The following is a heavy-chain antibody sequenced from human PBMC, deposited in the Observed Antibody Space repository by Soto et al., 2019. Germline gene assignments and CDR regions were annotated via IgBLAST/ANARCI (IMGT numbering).Heavy chain of an antibody. Sequence: QVQLVESGGGVVQPGRSLRLSCAASGFPFTTYGMHWVREGPGKGLEWVAVISYDGSNKYYADSVKGRFTISRDNSKNTLYLQMNSPRPEDTALYYCVAGQYYFDYRGQGTLVTVSS. CDR1: GFPFTTYG. J-gene: IGHJ4*02. CDR3: VAGQYYFDY. V-gene: IGHV3-30*03. CDR2: ISYDGSNK.